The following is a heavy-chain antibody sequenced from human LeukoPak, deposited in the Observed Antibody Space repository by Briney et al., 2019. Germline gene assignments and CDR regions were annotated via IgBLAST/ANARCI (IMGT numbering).Heavy chain of an antibody. CDR3: ARLRLQHNNRFDP. CDR2: INPNSGGT. V-gene: IGHV1-2*02. CDR1: GYTFTGYY. J-gene: IGHJ5*02. Sequence: ASVKVSCKASGYTFTGYYMHWVRQAPGQGLEWMGWINPNSGGTNYAQKFQGRVTMTRDTSISTAYMELSRLRSDDTAVYYCARLRLQHNNRFDPWGQGTLVTVSS. D-gene: IGHD5-24*01.